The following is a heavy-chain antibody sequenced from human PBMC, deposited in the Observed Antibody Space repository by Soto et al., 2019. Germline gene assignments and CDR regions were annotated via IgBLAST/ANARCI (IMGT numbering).Heavy chain of an antibody. Sequence: QVQLVQSGAEVKKPGSSVKVSCKASGGTFSSYTISWVRQAPGQGLEWMGRIIPILGIANYAQKFQGRVTITADKSTSTAYMELSSLRSVDTAVYYCARDGEYGDYASWGQGTLVTVSS. V-gene: IGHV1-69*08. CDR3: ARDGEYGDYAS. CDR1: GGTFSSYT. J-gene: IGHJ4*02. D-gene: IGHD4-17*01. CDR2: IIPILGIA.